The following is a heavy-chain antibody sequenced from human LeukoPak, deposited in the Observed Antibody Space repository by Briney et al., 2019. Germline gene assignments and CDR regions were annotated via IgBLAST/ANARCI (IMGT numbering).Heavy chain of an antibody. V-gene: IGHV1-18*01. CDR3: ARFYRIGSYYYYMDV. Sequence: ASVKVSCKASGYTFTSYGISWVRQAPGQGLEWMGWISAYNGNTNYAQKLQGRVTMTTDTSTSTAYMELRSLRSDDTAVYYCARFYRIGSYYYYMDVWGKGTTVTVSS. CDR1: GYTFTSYG. CDR2: ISAYNGNT. D-gene: IGHD4-11*01. J-gene: IGHJ6*03.